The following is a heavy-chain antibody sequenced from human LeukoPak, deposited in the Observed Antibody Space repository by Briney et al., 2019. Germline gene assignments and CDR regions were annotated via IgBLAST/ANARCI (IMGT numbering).Heavy chain of an antibody. CDR3: AKGGSKDIVVVPAAMAGGRGLVFDY. CDR1: GGSISSYY. V-gene: IGHV4-59*01. J-gene: IGHJ4*02. D-gene: IGHD2-2*01. Sequence: PSETLSLTCTVSGGSISSYYWSWIRQPPGKGLEWIGYIYYSGSTNYNPSLKSRVTISVDTSKNQFSLKLSSVTAADTAVYYCAKGGSKDIVVVPAAMAGGRGLVFDYWGQGTLVTVSS. CDR2: IYYSGST.